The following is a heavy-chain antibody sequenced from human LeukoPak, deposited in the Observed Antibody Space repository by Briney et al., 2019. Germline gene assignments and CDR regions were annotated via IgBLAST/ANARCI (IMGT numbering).Heavy chain of an antibody. V-gene: IGHV3-23*01. CDR1: GFTFSSYA. Sequence: GGSLRLSCAASGFTFSSYAMSWVRQAPGKGLEWVSAISGSGGSTYYADSVKGRFTISRDNSKDTLYLQMNSLRAEDTAVYYCAKGSGSYPDYFDYWGQGTLVTVSS. CDR3: AKGSGSYPDYFDY. CDR2: ISGSGGST. D-gene: IGHD1-26*01. J-gene: IGHJ4*02.